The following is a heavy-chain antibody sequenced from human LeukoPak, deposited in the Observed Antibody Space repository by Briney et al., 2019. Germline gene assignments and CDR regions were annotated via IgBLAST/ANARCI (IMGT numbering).Heavy chain of an antibody. V-gene: IGHV3-48*04. CDR1: GFTFSSYS. CDR3: ARGDWDL. J-gene: IGHJ4*02. Sequence: GGSLRLSCAASGFTFSSYSMNWVRQAPGKGLEWVSYISPSSGSMYHADSVQGRVTISRDNAKNSLYLQMSSLRAEDTAVYYCARGDWDLWGQGTLVTVSS. D-gene: IGHD1-26*01. CDR2: ISPSSGSM.